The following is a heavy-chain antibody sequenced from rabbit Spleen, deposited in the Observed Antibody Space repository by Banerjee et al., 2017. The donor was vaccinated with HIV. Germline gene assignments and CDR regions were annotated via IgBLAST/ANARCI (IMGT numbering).Heavy chain of an antibody. CDR1: GFDFSSSYY. D-gene: IGHD7-1*01. CDR3: AGDPVIVLAGGYDL. Sequence: QEQLVESGGDLVKPGGTLTLTCKASGFDFSSSYYMCWVRQAPGKGLEWIGCIVTGSSDNTYYASWAKGRFTISKSSSTTVPLQMTSLTAADTATYFCAGDPVIVLAGGYDLWGPGTLVTVS. J-gene: IGHJ4*01. CDR2: IVTGSSDNT. V-gene: IGHV1S45*01.